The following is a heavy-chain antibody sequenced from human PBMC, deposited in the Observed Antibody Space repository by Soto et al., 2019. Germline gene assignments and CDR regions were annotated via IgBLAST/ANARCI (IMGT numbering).Heavy chain of an antibody. V-gene: IGHV3-30*18. CDR3: ANLLLLYYSARTFQY. CDR1: ACTLSSCG. Sequence: AASACTLSSCGIHGFRQVPGKEQEWVAVISYDGSNKYYADSVKGRFTISRDNSKNTLFLQMNRQRAEDTAVYYSANLLLLYYSARTFQYSCQATVLSVSS. CDR2: ISYDGSNK. J-gene: IGHJ1*01. D-gene: IGHD3-22*01.